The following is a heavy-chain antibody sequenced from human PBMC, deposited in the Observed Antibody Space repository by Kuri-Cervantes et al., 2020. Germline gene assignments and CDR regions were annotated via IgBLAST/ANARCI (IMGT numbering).Heavy chain of an antibody. CDR1: DGSVSSGSYY. Sequence: SETLSLTCTVSDGSVSSGSYYWSWSRQPPGKGLEWIVYIYYSGSTNYNPSLKSRVTISVDTSKNQFSLKLSSVTAADTAVYYCASAMIDIDLEYFQHWGQGTLVTVSS. V-gene: IGHV4-61*01. J-gene: IGHJ1*01. CDR3: ASAMIDIDLEYFQH. CDR2: IYYSGST. D-gene: IGHD3-22*01.